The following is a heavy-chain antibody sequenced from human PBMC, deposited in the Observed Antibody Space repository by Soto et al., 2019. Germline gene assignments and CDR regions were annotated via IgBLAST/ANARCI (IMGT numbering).Heavy chain of an antibody. CDR3: ARRGIGYYNMDV. V-gene: IGHV3-23*01. CDR1: GFTLSSYA. CDR2: LSNRGGTT. D-gene: IGHD3-16*01. Sequence: EVQLLESGGGLVQPGGSLRLSCAASGFTLSSYAMSWVRQAPGKGLEWVSTLSNRGGTTYYPDSVKGRFTISRDSSKSTLYLEMNSLRAEDTAVYYCARRGIGYYNMDVWGRGTTVTVSS. J-gene: IGHJ6*03.